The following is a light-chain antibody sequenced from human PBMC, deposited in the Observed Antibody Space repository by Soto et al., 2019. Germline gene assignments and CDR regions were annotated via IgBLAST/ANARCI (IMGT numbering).Light chain of an antibody. CDR1: SSDVGSCDH. Sequence: QSALTQPASVSGSPGQSITISCSGTSSDVGSCDHVAWYQQFPGKTPKLLIYEISNRPSGVSSRFSGSKSGNTASLTISGLQAEDEADYYCISYTGSSTSYVFGSGTKLTVL. V-gene: IGLV2-14*01. CDR2: EIS. CDR3: ISYTGSSTSYV. J-gene: IGLJ1*01.